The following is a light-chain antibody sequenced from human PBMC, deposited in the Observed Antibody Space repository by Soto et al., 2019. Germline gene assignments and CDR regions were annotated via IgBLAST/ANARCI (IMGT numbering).Light chain of an antibody. CDR2: KAS. CDR1: QSISSW. CDR3: QQYNSPVG. J-gene: IGKJ1*01. V-gene: IGKV1-5*03. Sequence: DIQMTQSPSTLSASVGDRVTITCRASQSISSWLAWYQQKPGKAPKLLIYKASSLESGVPSRFSGSGSGTEFTLTISSLQPDDFATYYCQQYNSPVGFGQGTKVEIK.